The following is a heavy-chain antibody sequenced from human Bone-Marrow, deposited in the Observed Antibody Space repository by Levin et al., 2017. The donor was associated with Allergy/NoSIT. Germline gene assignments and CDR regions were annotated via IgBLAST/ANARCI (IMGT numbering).Heavy chain of an antibody. V-gene: IGHV3-30*03. D-gene: IGHD6-25*01. CDR3: VRERRVGDIDGFSH. CDR1: GSLFRSYG. CDR2: ISYNANHK. Sequence: GESLKISCGASGSLFRSYGFHWVRQAPGKGLEWVALISYNANHKKYIDSVKGRFTISRDDTNKTVFLQLDSLRPDDSGIYYCVRERRVGDIDGFSHWGQGARVVVSS. J-gene: IGHJ4*02.